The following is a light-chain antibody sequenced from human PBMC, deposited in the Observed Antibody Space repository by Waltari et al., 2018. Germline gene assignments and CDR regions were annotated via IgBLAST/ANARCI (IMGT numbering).Light chain of an antibody. CDR1: QDIRKG. J-gene: IGKJ2*01. V-gene: IGKV1-33*01. Sequence: DIQMTQSPSSLSSSVGDRVTTTCQASQDIRKGLNWYQQKPGKPPKLLLYDVSALESGVQCRCTGSGSGTHFSLAITCRQPDDIATYCCQQYVDVPYTFGPGTQLE. CDR3: QQYVDVPYT. CDR2: DVS.